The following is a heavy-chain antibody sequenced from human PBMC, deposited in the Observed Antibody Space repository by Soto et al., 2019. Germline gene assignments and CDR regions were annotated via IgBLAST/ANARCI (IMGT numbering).Heavy chain of an antibody. CDR1: GYTFFTYD. CDR3: ARNHAAPTLQNGVHP. Sequence: QVHLVQSGVEVKTPGASVKVSCQASGYTFFTYDISWVRQAPGQGLEWMGWISTYSGDTKYAQKFQGRVTMTTDTSTTTAYLALRRLRPDLTAVYYSARNHAAPTLQNGVHPWGQGILVTVSS. J-gene: IGHJ5*02. D-gene: IGHD2-8*01. V-gene: IGHV1-18*01. CDR2: ISTYSGDT.